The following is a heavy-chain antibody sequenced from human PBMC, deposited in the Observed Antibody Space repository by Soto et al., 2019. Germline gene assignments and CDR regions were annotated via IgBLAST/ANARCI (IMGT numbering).Heavy chain of an antibody. D-gene: IGHD5-12*01. V-gene: IGHV3-23*01. CDR1: RFTFSNYA. CDR2: DTGSGGNT. J-gene: IGHJ4*02. CDR3: AKAQYSGYAVSLNLDS. Sequence: EVQLLESGGGLVQPGGSLRLSCAASRFTFSNYAMTWVRQAPGKGLEWVSGDTGSGGNTYYADSVKGRFTISRDKSKNTLYLQMISLRAEDTAVYYCAKAQYSGYAVSLNLDSWGQGALVTVS.